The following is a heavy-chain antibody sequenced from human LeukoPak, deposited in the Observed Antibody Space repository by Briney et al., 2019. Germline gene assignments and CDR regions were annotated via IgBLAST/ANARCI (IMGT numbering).Heavy chain of an antibody. D-gene: IGHD1-26*01. CDR1: GFTFSDYY. J-gene: IGHJ5*02. CDR3: ARDQSGELLFYWFDP. Sequence: GRSLRLSCAASGFTFSDYYMSWIRQAPGKGLEWVSYISSSGSSIYYADSVKGRFTISRDNAKNSLYLQMNSLRAEDTAVYYCARDQSGELLFYWFDPWGQGTLVTVPS. CDR2: ISSSGSSI. V-gene: IGHV3-11*04.